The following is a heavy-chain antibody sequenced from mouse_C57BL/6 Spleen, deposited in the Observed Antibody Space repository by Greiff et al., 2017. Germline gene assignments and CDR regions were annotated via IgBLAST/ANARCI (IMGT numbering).Heavy chain of an antibody. J-gene: IGHJ2*01. V-gene: IGHV1-50*01. CDR3: ARRGYYSNYRVYYFDY. Sequence: QVQLQQPGAELVKPGASVKLSCKASGYTFTSYWMQWVKQRPGQGLEWIGEIDPSDSYTNYNQKFKGKATLTVDTSSSTAYMQLSSLTSEDSAVYYGARRGYYSNYRVYYFDYWGQGTTLTVSS. CDR2: IDPSDSYT. CDR1: GYTFTSYW. D-gene: IGHD2-5*01.